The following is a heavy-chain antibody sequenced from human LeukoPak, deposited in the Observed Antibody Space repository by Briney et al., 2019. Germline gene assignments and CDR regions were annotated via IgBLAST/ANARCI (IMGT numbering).Heavy chain of an antibody. CDR3: AKEGDCDGSGSQRDAFDM. CDR1: GFTFSNSW. Sequence: PGRSLRLSCAAAGFTFSNSWMHWVRQAPGKGLVWLSCINSDASTTSYADSVEDRLTISRTNSKNTLYLQMDSLRPEDTAVDYCAKEGDCDGSGSQRDAFDMWGQGTMVTVSS. D-gene: IGHD3-10*01. V-gene: IGHV3-74*01. CDR2: INSDASTT. J-gene: IGHJ3*02.